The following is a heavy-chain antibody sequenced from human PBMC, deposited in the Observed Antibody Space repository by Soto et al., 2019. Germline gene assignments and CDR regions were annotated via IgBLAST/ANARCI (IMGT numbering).Heavy chain of an antibody. CDR3: ARPPRGKAYYYYGMDV. V-gene: IGHV1-69*13. CDR2: IIPIFGTA. CDR1: GGTFSSYA. D-gene: IGHD2-15*01. Sequence: ASVKVSCKASGGTFSSYAISWVRQAPAQGLEWMGGIIPIFGTANYAQKFQGRVTITADESTSTAYMELSSLRSEDTAVYYCARPPRGKAYYYYGMDVWGQGTTVTVSS. J-gene: IGHJ6*02.